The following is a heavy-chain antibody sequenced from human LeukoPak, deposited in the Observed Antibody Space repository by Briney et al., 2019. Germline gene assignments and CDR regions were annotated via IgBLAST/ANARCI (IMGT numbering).Heavy chain of an antibody. J-gene: IGHJ4*02. Sequence: GASVKVSCKASGYTFTSYDINWVRQAPGQGLEWMGIINPSGGSTSYAQKFQGRVTMTRDTSTSTVYMELSSLRSEDTAVYYCASAWLGTGMGELSSLDYWGQGTLVTVSS. V-gene: IGHV1-46*01. CDR1: GYTFTSYD. D-gene: IGHD3-16*02. CDR2: INPSGGST. CDR3: ASAWLGTGMGELSSLDY.